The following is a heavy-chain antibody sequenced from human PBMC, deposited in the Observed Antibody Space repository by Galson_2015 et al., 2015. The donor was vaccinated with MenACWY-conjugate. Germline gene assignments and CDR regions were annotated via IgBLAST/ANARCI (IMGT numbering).Heavy chain of an antibody. J-gene: IGHJ4*02. CDR2: INQDGNEK. CDR3: ATGGFRPDY. V-gene: IGHV3-7*03. Sequence: SLRLSCATSGFTFSSSWISWVRQAPGKGLEWVANINQDGNEKNHVDSVKGRFTISRDNAKNSLYLQMNSLRAEDTAVYYCATGGFRPDYWGQGTLVTVSS. D-gene: IGHD6-6*01. CDR1: GFTFSSSW.